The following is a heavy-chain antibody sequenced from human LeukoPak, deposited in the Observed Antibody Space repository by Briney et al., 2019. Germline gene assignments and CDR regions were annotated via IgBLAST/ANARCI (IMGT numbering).Heavy chain of an antibody. Sequence: GGSLRLSCAASGFTFDDYGMSWVRQAPGKGLEWVSGINWNGGSTGYADSVKGRFTISRDNSKNMVYLQMNSLSAEDTAVYYCAKGPNYDILTGWRKTYNGFDVWGQGTMVTVSS. D-gene: IGHD3-9*01. CDR3: AKGPNYDILTGWRKTYNGFDV. CDR2: INWNGGST. V-gene: IGHV3-20*04. J-gene: IGHJ3*01. CDR1: GFTFDDYG.